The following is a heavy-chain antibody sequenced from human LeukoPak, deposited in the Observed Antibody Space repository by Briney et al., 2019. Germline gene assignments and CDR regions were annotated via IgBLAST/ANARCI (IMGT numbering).Heavy chain of an antibody. V-gene: IGHV1-46*01. D-gene: IGHD3-22*01. J-gene: IGHJ5*02. CDR1: GYTFTSYY. CDR3: ASLYYYDSSGYTNWFDP. CDR2: INPSGGST. Sequence: ASVTVSCKASGYTFTSYYMHWVRQAPGQGLEWMGIINPSGGSTSYAQKFQGRVTMTRDSSTSTAYMELSSLRSEDTAVYYCASLYYYDSSGYTNWFDPWGQGTLVTVSS.